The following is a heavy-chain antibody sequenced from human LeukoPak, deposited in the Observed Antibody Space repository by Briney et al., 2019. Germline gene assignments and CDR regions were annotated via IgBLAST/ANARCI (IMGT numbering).Heavy chain of an antibody. CDR1: GGTFSGYA. D-gene: IGHD6-13*01. CDR2: IIPIFGTA. V-gene: IGHV1-69*13. J-gene: IGHJ4*02. CDR3: ARDVDSSSWYYY. Sequence: GASVKVSCKASGGTFSGYAISWVRQAPGQGLEWMGGIIPIFGTANYAQKFQGRVTITADESTSTAYMELSSLRSEDTAVYYCARDVDSSSWYYYWGQGTLVTVSS.